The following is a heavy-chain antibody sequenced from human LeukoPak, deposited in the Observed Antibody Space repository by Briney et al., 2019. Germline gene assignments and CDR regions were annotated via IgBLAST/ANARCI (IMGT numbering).Heavy chain of an antibody. CDR3: ARGGMARGTIDY. CDR2: INHSGST. V-gene: IGHV4-34*01. Sequence: SETLSLTCAVYGGSFSGYYWSWIRQPPGKGLEWIGEINHSGSTNYNPSLKSRVTISVDTSKNQFSLKLSSVTAADTAVYYCARGGMARGTIDYWGQGTLVTVSS. CDR1: GGSFSGYY. J-gene: IGHJ4*02. D-gene: IGHD3-10*01.